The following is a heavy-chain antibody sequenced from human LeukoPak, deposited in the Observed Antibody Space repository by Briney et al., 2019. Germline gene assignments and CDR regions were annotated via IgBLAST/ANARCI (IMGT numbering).Heavy chain of an antibody. CDR1: GLPYKASW. Sequence: GGPLTLLCRPSGLPYKASWMMGVRQAPGKGREGAANIKQYGTEQHTADSFKGRFTISRDNAKRLLSLQMNTVRAEDTAVYYCARVGPPYYYYSMDAWGNGTPVTVSS. V-gene: IGHV3-7*01. CDR3: ARVGPPYYYYSMDA. J-gene: IGHJ6*03. CDR2: IKQYGTEQ.